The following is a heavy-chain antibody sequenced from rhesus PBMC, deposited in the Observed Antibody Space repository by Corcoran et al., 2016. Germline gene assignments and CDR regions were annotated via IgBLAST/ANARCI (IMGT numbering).Heavy chain of an antibody. J-gene: IGHJ4*01. V-gene: IGHV4-76*01. CDR2: IAGKSGNT. D-gene: IGHD4-29*01. CDR1: GGSISGGYD. CDR3: TRGSYGSSSSDY. Sequence: QVQLQESGPGLVKPSETLSLTCAVSGGSISGGYDWSWIRQPPGKGLEWIGYIAGKSGNTNNNPSIKKRVTISKYMSKNQFSLRLNALTAADTAVYYCTRGSYGSSSSDYWGQGVLVTVSS.